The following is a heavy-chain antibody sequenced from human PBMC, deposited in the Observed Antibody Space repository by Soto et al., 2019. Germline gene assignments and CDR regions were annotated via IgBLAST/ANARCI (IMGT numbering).Heavy chain of an antibody. D-gene: IGHD1-1*01. V-gene: IGHV4-31*03. CDR2: IYYSGST. Sequence: SETLYLTCTVSGGSISSGGYYWSWIRQHPGKGLEWIGYIYYSGSTYYNPSLKSRVTISVDTSKNQFSLKLSSVTAADTVVYYCARVYNWNYSLWGQRTLVTVSS. J-gene: IGHJ4*02. CDR3: ARVYNWNYSL. CDR1: GGSISSGGYY.